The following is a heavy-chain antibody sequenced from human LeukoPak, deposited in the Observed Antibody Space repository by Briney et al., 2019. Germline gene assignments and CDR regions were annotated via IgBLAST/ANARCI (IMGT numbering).Heavy chain of an antibody. D-gene: IGHD3-16*02. CDR2: IRSKAYGGTT. Sequence: GGSLRLSCTASGFTFGDYAMSWFRQAPGKGLEWVGFIRSKAYGGTTEYAASVKGRFTISRDDSKSIAYLQMNSLKTEDTAVYYCTRESVQTLYDFGGVIGHIDYWGQGTLVTVSS. CDR3: TRESVQTLYDFGGVIGHIDY. J-gene: IGHJ4*02. V-gene: IGHV3-49*03. CDR1: GFTFGDYA.